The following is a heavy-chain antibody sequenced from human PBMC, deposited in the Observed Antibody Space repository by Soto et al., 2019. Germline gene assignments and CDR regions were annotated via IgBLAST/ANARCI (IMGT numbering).Heavy chain of an antibody. CDR3: GRVGNGNAGLGS. D-gene: IGHD1-1*01. J-gene: IGHJ5*02. CDR1: GGSISSYY. Sequence: PSETLSLTCTVSGGSISSYYWSWIRQPPGKGLEWIGYIYYSGKTYYNPSLKSRVTISVDTSKNQFSLKLTSVTAADTAVYYCGRVGNGNAGLGSWGQVSLVAVSS. V-gene: IGHV4-59*01. CDR2: IYYSGKT.